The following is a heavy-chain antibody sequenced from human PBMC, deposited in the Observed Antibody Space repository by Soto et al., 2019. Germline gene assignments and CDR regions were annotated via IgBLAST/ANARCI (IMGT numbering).Heavy chain of an antibody. J-gene: IGHJ6*02. CDR3: ARDRWGGTYYYDSSGPLLGWDYYYGMDV. V-gene: IGHV3-33*01. CDR2: IWYDGSNK. D-gene: IGHD3-22*01. Sequence: PGGSLRLSCAASGFTFSSYGMHWVRQAPGKGLEWVAVIWYDGSNKYYADSVKGRFTISRDNSKNTLYLQMNSLRAEDTAVYYCARDRWGGTYYYDSSGPLLGWDYYYGMDVWDQGTRGTFSS. CDR1: GFTFSSYG.